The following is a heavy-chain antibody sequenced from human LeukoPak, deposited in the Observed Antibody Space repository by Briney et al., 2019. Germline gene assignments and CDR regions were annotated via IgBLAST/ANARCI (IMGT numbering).Heavy chain of an antibody. V-gene: IGHV4-61*08. J-gene: IGHJ3*02. CDR2: IYYSGST. CDR1: GGSISSGGYY. Sequence: SETLSLTCAVSGGSISSGGYYWSWIRQPPGKGLEWTGYIYYSGSTNYNPSLKSRVTISVDTSKNQFSLKLSSVTAADTAVYYCARYHSSGWHRGTDDAFDIWGQGTMVTVSS. D-gene: IGHD6-19*01. CDR3: ARYHSSGWHRGTDDAFDI.